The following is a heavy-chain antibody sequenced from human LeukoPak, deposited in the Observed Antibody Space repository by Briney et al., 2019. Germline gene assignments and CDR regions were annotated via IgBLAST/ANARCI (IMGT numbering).Heavy chain of an antibody. CDR1: GYTFTSYA. Sequence: ASVKVSCKASGYTFTSYAMNWVRQAPGQGLEWMGIINPSGGSTSYAQKFQGRVTMTRDMSTSTVYMELSSLRSEDTAVYYCARELYDFSRPFDYWGQGTLVTVSS. CDR2: INPSGGST. V-gene: IGHV1-46*01. D-gene: IGHD3-3*01. CDR3: ARELYDFSRPFDY. J-gene: IGHJ4*02.